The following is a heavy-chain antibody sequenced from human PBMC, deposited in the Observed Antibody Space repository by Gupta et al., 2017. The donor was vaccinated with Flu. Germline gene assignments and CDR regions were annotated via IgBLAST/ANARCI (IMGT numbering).Heavy chain of an antibody. V-gene: IGHV4-31*03. D-gene: IGHD1-7*01. CDR1: GGSVNVFSYF. J-gene: IGHJ4*02. Sequence: QVQLRESGPRLLKPSQTLSLTCSFSGGSVNVFSYFWSWIRQHPEKGLEWIGYVHSSGNTYYNPSLRSRLMMSIDTSKNEFSLEVTSVTAADTAMYYCARRGTYYFDCWGQGALVTVTS. CDR3: ARRGTYYFDC. CDR2: VHSSGNT.